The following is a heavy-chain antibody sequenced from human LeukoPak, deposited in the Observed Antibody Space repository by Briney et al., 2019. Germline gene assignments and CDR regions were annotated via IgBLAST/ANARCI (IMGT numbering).Heavy chain of an antibody. CDR2: ISSSGYYI. CDR3: ARDIATAGHLAFDY. CDR1: GFTFSTYT. D-gene: IGHD6-13*01. J-gene: IGHJ4*02. V-gene: IGHV3-21*01. Sequence: GGSLRLSCAASGFTFSTYTINWVRQAPGKGLEWVSSISSSGYYIYYADSVKGRLTISRDNAKNSLYLQMNSLRAEDTAVYYCARDIATAGHLAFDYWGQGILVTVSS.